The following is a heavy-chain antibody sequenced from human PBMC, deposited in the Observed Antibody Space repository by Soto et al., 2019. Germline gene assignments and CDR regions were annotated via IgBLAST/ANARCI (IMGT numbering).Heavy chain of an antibody. CDR1: GFTFTSSA. CDR2: IVVGSGNT. V-gene: IGHV1-58*01. CDR3: AAGGIAVADEGFDP. D-gene: IGHD6-19*01. J-gene: IGHJ5*02. Sequence: QMQLVQSGPEVKKPGTSVKVSCKASGFTFTSSAVQWVRQARGQRLEWIGWIVVGSGNTNYAQKFQERVTITRDMSTSTANMELSSLRSEDTAVYYCAAGGIAVADEGFDPWGQGTLVTVSS.